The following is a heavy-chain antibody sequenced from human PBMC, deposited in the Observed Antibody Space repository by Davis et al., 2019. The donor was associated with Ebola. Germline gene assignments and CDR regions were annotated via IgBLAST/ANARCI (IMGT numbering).Heavy chain of an antibody. CDR1: GGSFSGYY. CDR2: INHSGST. CDR3: ARPQYYYDSSGYYLY. V-gene: IGHV4-34*01. J-gene: IGHJ4*02. Sequence: SETLSLTCAVYGGSFSGYYWSWIRQPPGKGLEWIGEINHSGSTSYNPSLKSRVTISVDTSKNQFSLKLSSVTAADTAVYYCARPQYYYDSSGYYLYWGQGTLVTVSS. D-gene: IGHD3-22*01.